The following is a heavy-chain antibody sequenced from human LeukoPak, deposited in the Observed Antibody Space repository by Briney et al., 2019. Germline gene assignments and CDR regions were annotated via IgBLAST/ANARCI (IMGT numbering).Heavy chain of an antibody. J-gene: IGHJ4*02. CDR2: ISSSSTYM. V-gene: IGHV3-21*01. D-gene: IGHD3-3*01. Sequence: GGSLRLSCAASGFTFSSYSMNWVRQAPGKGLEWVSSISSSSTYMYYADSVKGRSTISRDNAKNSLYLQMNSLRAEDTAVYYCARDRRYYDFWSGYSDYWGQGTRVTVSS. CDR1: GFTFSSYS. CDR3: ARDRRYYDFWSGYSDY.